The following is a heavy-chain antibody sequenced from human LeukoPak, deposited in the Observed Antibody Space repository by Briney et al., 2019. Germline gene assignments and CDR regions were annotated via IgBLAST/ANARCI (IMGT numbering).Heavy chain of an antibody. J-gene: IGHJ4*02. CDR2: ISSSSGTI. CDR3: ARGLNSGVGPAAY. CDR1: GFTFSSCS. Sequence: GGSLRPSCAASGFTFSSCSMNWVRQAPGKGLEWVSYISSSSGTIYYADSVKGRFTISRDNAKNSLYLQVNSLRPEDTAVYYCARGLNSGVGPAAYWGQGTLVTVSS. V-gene: IGHV3-48*01. D-gene: IGHD6-13*01.